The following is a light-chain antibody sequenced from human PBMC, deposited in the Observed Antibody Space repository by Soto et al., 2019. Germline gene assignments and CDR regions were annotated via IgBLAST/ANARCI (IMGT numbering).Light chain of an antibody. CDR3: QQRGHWRK. J-gene: IGKJ1*01. CDR2: DSS. Sequence: EIVLTQSPGTLSLSPGERATLSCRASQSVGNYLAWYQQKPGHAPRLLTYDSSNRFSGLPSRVSGGGSGTDFALTITGLEPEDFAVYYCQQRGHWRKFGQGTNVDIK. CDR1: QSVGNY. V-gene: IGKV3-11*01.